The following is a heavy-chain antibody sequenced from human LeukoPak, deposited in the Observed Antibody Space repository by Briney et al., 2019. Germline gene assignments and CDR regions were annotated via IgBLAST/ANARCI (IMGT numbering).Heavy chain of an antibody. Sequence: GCAVKDSCKGSGGTFSSSAINWVGQAAGQGLEGVGGIIPIFGIKNYAENFQGRVTITADKSTSTAYMELGSLRSEDTGVYYCARVNLGLGVPPSMDVWGQGTTVTVSS. CDR3: ARVNLGLGVPPSMDV. J-gene: IGHJ6*02. CDR1: GGTFSSSA. CDR2: IIPIFGIK. D-gene: IGHD3-10*01. V-gene: IGHV1-69*17.